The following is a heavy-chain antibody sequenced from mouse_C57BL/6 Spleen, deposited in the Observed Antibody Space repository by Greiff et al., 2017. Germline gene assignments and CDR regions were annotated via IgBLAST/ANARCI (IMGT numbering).Heavy chain of an antibody. J-gene: IGHJ2*01. Sequence: QVQLQQPGAELVKPGASVKMSCKASGYTFTSYWITWVKQRPGQGLEWIGDISPGSGSTNYNEKFKSKATLTVDTSSSTAYMQLSSLTSEDSAVYYCAREGHYYGSSFDYGGQGTTLTVSS. CDR3: AREGHYYGSSFDY. CDR2: ISPGSGST. CDR1: GYTFTSYW. D-gene: IGHD1-1*01. V-gene: IGHV1-55*01.